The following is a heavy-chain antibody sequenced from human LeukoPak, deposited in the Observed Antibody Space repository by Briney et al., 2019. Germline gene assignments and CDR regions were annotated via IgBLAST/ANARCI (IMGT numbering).Heavy chain of an antibody. CDR2: IYYSGNT. Sequence: PSETLSLTCTVSGGSISSYYWSWIRQPPGKGLEWIGYIYYSGNTNYNPSLKSRVTISVDTSKSQFSLKLSSVTAADTAVYYCARQDYYDSGALFRYWGQGTLVTVSS. J-gene: IGHJ4*02. CDR3: ARQDYYDSGALFRY. D-gene: IGHD3-22*01. CDR1: GGSISSYY. V-gene: IGHV4-59*08.